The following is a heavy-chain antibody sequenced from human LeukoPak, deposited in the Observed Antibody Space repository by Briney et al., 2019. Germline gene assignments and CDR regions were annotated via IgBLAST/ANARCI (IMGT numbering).Heavy chain of an antibody. Sequence: SETLSLTCTVSGGSISSSSYYWGWIRQPPGKGLEWIGSIYYSGSTYYNPSLKSRVTISVDTSKNQFSLKRSSVTAADTAVYYCARQGDYYGSGSYFGSGSFDYWGQGTLVTVSS. CDR1: GGSISSSSYY. V-gene: IGHV4-39*01. CDR3: ARQGDYYGSGSYFGSGSFDY. CDR2: IYYSGST. J-gene: IGHJ4*02. D-gene: IGHD3-10*01.